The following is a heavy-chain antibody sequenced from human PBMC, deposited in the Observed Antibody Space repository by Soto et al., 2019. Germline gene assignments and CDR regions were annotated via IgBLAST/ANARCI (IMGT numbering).Heavy chain of an antibody. D-gene: IGHD3-3*01. CDR2: INPNSGGT. Sequence: ASVKVSFKASGYTFTGYYMHWVRQAPGQGLEWMGWINPNSGGTNYAQKFQGRVTMTRDTSISTAYMELSRLRSDDTAVYYCARESSCITIFGVVIEGMDVWGQGTTVTVSS. J-gene: IGHJ6*02. CDR1: GYTFTGYY. CDR3: ARESSCITIFGVVIEGMDV. V-gene: IGHV1-2*02.